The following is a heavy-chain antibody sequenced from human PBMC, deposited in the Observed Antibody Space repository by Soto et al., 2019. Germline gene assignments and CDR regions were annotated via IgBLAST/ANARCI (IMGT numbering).Heavy chain of an antibody. D-gene: IGHD3-22*01. Sequence: ASVKVSCKASGYTFTSYYMHWVRQAPGQGLEWMRIINPSGGSTSYAQKFQGRVTMTRDTSTSTVYMELSSLRSQDTAVYYCARISHATPYYYDSSGYYYGHAFDIWGQGTMVTVSS. CDR1: GYTFTSYY. J-gene: IGHJ3*02. CDR2: INPSGGST. CDR3: ARISHATPYYYDSSGYYYGHAFDI. V-gene: IGHV1-46*01.